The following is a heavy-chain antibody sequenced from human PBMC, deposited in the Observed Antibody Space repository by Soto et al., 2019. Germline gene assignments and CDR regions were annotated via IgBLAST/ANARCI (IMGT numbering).Heavy chain of an antibody. CDR2: IRSQAYGGAT. V-gene: IGHV3-49*01. J-gene: IGHJ6*02. CDR1: GFTFGDYA. D-gene: IGHD6-13*01. Sequence: GGSLRLSCTTSGFTFGDYAMSWSRHAPAKGLEWVGGIRSQAYGGATDYTASVRGRFTISRDDSKSIAYLQMNSLKSEDTGVYYCTKYTYTSRYAYYGMDVWGHGTTVTVSS. CDR3: TKYTYTSRYAYYGMDV.